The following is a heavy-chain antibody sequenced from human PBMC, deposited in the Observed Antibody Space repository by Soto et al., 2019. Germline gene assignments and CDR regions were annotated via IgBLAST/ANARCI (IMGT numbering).Heavy chain of an antibody. V-gene: IGHV3-73*01. D-gene: IGHD4-17*01. CDR1: VFTFSGSA. CDR3: TRLNSEATVTTSYDYYGMDG. Sequence: RWSLRLSCSASVFTFSGSALHWFRQASGKGLEWVGRIRSIPDSDATAYAASVKGRFTISRDDSKNTAYLQMNSLKTEDTAVYYCTRLNSEATVTTSYDYYGMDGWGQGTTVTVSS. CDR2: IRSIPDSDAT. J-gene: IGHJ6*02.